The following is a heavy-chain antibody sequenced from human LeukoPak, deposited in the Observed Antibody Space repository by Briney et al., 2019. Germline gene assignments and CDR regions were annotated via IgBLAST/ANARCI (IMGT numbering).Heavy chain of an antibody. J-gene: IGHJ6*02. D-gene: IGHD2-15*01. V-gene: IGHV3-23*01. CDR2: ISGSGGST. CDR3: AKRIENYYYYYGMDV. Sequence: GGSLRLSCAASGFTFSSYAMSWVRQAPGKGLEWVSAISGSGGSTYYADSVKGRCTISRDNSKNTLYLQMNSLRAEDTAVYYCAKRIENYYYYYGMDVWGQGTTVTVSS. CDR1: GFTFSSYA.